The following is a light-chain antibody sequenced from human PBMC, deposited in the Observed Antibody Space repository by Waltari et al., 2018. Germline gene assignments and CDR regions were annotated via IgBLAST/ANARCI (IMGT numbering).Light chain of an antibody. CDR2: RAS. CDR1: QVISSN. J-gene: IGKJ1*01. Sequence: DIHLTQSPSFLSASVADRVTITCRASQVISSNLAWYQQKPGKAPKLLIYRASTLQSGIPSRFSGSESGTDFTLTISSLQPEDFATYYCLQLNSYPRTFGQGTKVEVK. V-gene: IGKV1-9*01. CDR3: LQLNSYPRT.